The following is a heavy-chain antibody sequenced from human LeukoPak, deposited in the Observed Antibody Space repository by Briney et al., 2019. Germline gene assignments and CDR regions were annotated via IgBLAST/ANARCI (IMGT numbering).Heavy chain of an antibody. CDR2: IYYSGST. V-gene: IGHV4-30-4*01. J-gene: IGHJ4*02. CDR3: ARDLLNEGNHLDY. CDR1: GGSISSGDYY. Sequence: TSSETLSLTCTVSGGSISSGDYYWSWIRQPPGEGLEWIGYIYYSGSTYYNPSLKSRVTISVDTSKNQFSLKLSSVTAADTAVYYCARDLLNEGNHLDYWGQGTLVTVSS. D-gene: IGHD4-23*01.